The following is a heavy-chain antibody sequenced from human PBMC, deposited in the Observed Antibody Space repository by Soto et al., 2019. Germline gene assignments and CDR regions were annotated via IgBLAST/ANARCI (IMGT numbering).Heavy chain of an antibody. CDR1: GFTLSSYG. CDR3: AKDSGDYGLYYYGMDV. Sequence: GGSLRLSCAASGFTLSSYGMHWVRQAPGKGLEWVAVISYDGSNKYYADSVKGRFTISRDNSKNTLYLQMNSLRAEDTAVYYCAKDSGDYGLYYYGMDVWGQGTTVTVSS. J-gene: IGHJ6*02. CDR2: ISYDGSNK. D-gene: IGHD4-17*01. V-gene: IGHV3-30*18.